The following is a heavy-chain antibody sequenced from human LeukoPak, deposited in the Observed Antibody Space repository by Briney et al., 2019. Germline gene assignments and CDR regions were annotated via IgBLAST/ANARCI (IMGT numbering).Heavy chain of an antibody. J-gene: IGHJ4*02. CDR3: TRIIVEVPGVSDYCDS. Sequence: GRSLRLSCAASGFTFSSYVMHWVRQAPGKGLEWVAVIWYDGSKKYYADSVKGRSTISRDNAKNSLYLQMNSLRAEDTAVYYCTRIIVEVPGVSDYCDSWGQGTLVTVSS. D-gene: IGHD2-2*01. CDR1: GFTFSSYV. CDR2: IWYDGSKK. V-gene: IGHV3-33*08.